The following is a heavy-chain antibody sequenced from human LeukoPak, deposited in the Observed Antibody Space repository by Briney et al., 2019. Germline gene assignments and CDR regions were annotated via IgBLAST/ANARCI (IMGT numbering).Heavy chain of an antibody. CDR3: ARVRTTVTASDWFDP. J-gene: IGHJ5*02. D-gene: IGHD4-17*01. V-gene: IGHV4-34*01. CDR2: INHSGST. CDR1: GGSFSGYY. Sequence: KPSETLSLTCAVYGGSFSGYYWSWIRQPPGKGLKWIGEINHSGSTNYNPSLKSRVTISVDTSKNQFSLKLSSVTAADTAVYYCARVRTTVTASDWFDPWGQGTLVTVSS.